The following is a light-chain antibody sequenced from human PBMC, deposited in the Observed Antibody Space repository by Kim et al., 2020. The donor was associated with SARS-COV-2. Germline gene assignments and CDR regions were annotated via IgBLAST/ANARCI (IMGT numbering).Light chain of an antibody. CDR1: QGISSW. J-gene: IGKJ1*01. CDR2: AAS. Sequence: ASVGDRVTITCRASQGISSWLAWYQHKPGKAPKLLIYAASSLQSGVPSRFSGSGSGTDFTLTISSLQPEDFATYYCQQANSFPWTFGQGTKVDIK. CDR3: QQANSFPWT. V-gene: IGKV1-12*01.